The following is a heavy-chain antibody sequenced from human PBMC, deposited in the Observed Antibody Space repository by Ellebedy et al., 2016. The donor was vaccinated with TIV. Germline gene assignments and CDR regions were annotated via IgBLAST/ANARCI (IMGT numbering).Heavy chain of an antibody. V-gene: IGHV4-39*07. Sequence: SETLSLTCTVSGGSLSSGSSYWGWIRQPPGKGLEWIGSIHYSGRIYYNPSLESRITISRDNAKNSLYLQMNSLRAEDTAVYYCAKMADFDYWGQGTLVTVSS. CDR2: IHYSGRI. CDR3: AKMADFDY. CDR1: GGSLSSGSSY. J-gene: IGHJ4*02. D-gene: IGHD5-24*01.